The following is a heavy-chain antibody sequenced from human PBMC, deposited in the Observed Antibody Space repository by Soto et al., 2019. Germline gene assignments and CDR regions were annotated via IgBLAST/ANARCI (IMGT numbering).Heavy chain of an antibody. Sequence: GASVKVSCKASGYTFTSYGISWVRQAPGQGLEWMGWISAYNGNTNYAQKLQGRVTMTTDTSTSTAYMELRSLRSDDTAVYYCARDGTYYYDSSGPDYWGPGTLVTVSS. CDR1: GYTFTSYG. V-gene: IGHV1-18*01. J-gene: IGHJ4*02. CDR3: ARDGTYYYDSSGPDY. D-gene: IGHD3-22*01. CDR2: ISAYNGNT.